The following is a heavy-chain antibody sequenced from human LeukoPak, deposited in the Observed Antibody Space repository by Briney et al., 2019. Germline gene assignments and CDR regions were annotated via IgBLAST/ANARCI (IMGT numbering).Heavy chain of an antibody. V-gene: IGHV4-61*02. D-gene: IGHD2-2*01. CDR1: GGSTSSGSYY. CDR2: IYTSGST. J-gene: IGHJ4*02. Sequence: SQTLSLTCTVSGGSTSSGSYYWSWIRQPAGKGLEWIGRIYTSGSTNYNPSLKSRVTISVDTSKNQFSLKLSSVTAADTAVYYCARVVPAAMGGGYFDYWGQGTLVTVSS. CDR3: ARVVPAAMGGGYFDY.